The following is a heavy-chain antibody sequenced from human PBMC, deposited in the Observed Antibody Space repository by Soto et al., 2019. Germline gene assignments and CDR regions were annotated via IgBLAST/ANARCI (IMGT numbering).Heavy chain of an antibody. CDR3: ARTPWDGYTGYGGDY. CDR1: GGSISSSNW. CDR2: IYHSGST. J-gene: IGHJ4*02. D-gene: IGHD5-18*01. V-gene: IGHV4-4*02. Sequence: LSETLSLTCAVSGGSISSSNWWSWVRQPPGKGLEWIGEIYHSGSTNYNPSLKSRVTISVDKSKNQFSLKLSSVTAADTAVYSCARTPWDGYTGYGGDYWGQGTLVTVSS.